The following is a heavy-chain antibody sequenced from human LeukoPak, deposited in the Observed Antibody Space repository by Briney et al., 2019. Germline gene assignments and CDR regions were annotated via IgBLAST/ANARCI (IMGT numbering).Heavy chain of an antibody. V-gene: IGHV3-53*01. CDR2: IYSGGST. CDR3: ARVIAARAYYFDY. J-gene: IGHJ4*02. CDR1: GYTVSSNY. Sequence: GGSLRLSCAASGYTVSSNYMSWVRQAPGKGLEWVSVIYSGGSTYYADSVKGRFTISRDNSKNTLYLQMNSPRAEDTAVYYCARVIAARAYYFDYWGQGTLVTVSS.